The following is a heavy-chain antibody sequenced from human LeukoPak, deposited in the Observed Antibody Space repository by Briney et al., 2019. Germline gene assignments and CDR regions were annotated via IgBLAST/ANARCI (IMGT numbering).Heavy chain of an antibody. CDR2: ISGSGGST. CDR1: GFTFSSYS. J-gene: IGHJ4*02. CDR3: AKPSRLYFDY. Sequence: GSLRLSCAAPGFTFSSYSMSWVRQAPGEGLEWVSAISGSGGSTYYADSVKGRFTISRDNSKNTLYLQMNSLRAEDTAVYYCAKPSRLYFDYWGQGTLVTVSS. V-gene: IGHV3-23*01.